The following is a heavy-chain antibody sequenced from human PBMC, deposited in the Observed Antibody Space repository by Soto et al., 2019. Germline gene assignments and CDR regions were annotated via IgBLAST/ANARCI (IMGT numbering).Heavy chain of an antibody. CDR2: IYYSGST. V-gene: IGHV4-31*03. J-gene: IGHJ5*02. Sequence: QVQLQESGPGLVKPSQTLSLTCTVSGGSISSGGYYWSWIRQHPGKGLEWIGYIYYSGSTYYNPSLKSRVTISVDTSTNQFSLKLSSVTAADTAVYYCARVTETVTTGGGSVKWFDPWGQGTLVTVSS. CDR3: ARVTETVTTGGGSVKWFDP. CDR1: GGSISSGGYY. D-gene: IGHD4-17*01.